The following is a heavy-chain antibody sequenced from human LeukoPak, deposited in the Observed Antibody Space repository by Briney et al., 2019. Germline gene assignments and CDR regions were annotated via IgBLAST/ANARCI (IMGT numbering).Heavy chain of an antibody. Sequence: GGSLRLSCAASGFTLSDYYMDWVRQAPGKGLEWLGRTRNKANSYTTEYAASVKGRVTISRDASKSSLYLQMNSLKAEDTAMYYCSRALYYDRSTYCNDYWGQGTLVTVSS. CDR3: SRALYYDRSTYCNDY. CDR1: GFTLSDYY. J-gene: IGHJ4*02. D-gene: IGHD3-22*01. CDR2: TRNKANSYTT. V-gene: IGHV3-72*01.